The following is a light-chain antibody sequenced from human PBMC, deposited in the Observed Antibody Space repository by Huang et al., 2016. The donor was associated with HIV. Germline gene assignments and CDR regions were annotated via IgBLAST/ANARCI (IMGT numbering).Light chain of an antibody. CDR2: GAS. CDR1: QSVSGAY. V-gene: IGKV3-20*01. J-gene: IGKJ1*01. Sequence: EIVLTQSPGTLSVSPGERATLSCRASQSVSGAYLAWYQQRPGQATRLLIYGASSRATGSPDRFSGSVSGTDFTLTISRLESEDFAVYYCQQYGSSPTFGQGTKVDIK. CDR3: QQYGSSPT.